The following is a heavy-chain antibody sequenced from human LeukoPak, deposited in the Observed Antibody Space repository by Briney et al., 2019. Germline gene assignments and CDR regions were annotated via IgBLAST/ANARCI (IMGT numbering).Heavy chain of an antibody. J-gene: IGHJ4*02. Sequence: GGSLRLSCAASGFTFSNSAMSWVRQSPGKGLEWVSFISGYSVTTYYADSVQGRFTVSRDNSKKTLYLQMHNLRDGDTAIYYCAKHYGDYFLDFWGQGTLVTVSS. V-gene: IGHV3-23*01. CDR1: GFTFSNSA. CDR2: ISGYSVTT. CDR3: AKHYGDYFLDF. D-gene: IGHD4-17*01.